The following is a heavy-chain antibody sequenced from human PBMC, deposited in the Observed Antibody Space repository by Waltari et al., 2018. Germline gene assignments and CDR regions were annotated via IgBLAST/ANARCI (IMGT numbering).Heavy chain of an antibody. CDR3: ARDGGGYSYGYYYYYMDV. Sequence: QVQLQESGPGLVKPSETLSLTCTVSGGSISSYYWSWIRQPPGQGLEWIGYIYYSGSTNDTPSLKIRVTISVDTSKNQFSLKLSSVTAADTAVYYCARDGGGYSYGYYYYYMDVWGKGTTVTVSS. CDR1: GGSISSYY. V-gene: IGHV4-59*01. D-gene: IGHD5-18*01. J-gene: IGHJ6*03. CDR2: IYYSGST.